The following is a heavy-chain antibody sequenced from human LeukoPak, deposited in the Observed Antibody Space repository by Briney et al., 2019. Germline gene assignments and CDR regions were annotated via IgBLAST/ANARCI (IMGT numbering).Heavy chain of an antibody. D-gene: IGHD6-19*01. Sequence: RSGGSLRLSCAASGFTFSIYGMHWVRQAPGKGLEWVAFIRYDGSNKYYVDSVKGRFTISRDNSKNTVYLQMNSLRAEDTAVYSCAKTSNVAVTYYYYMDVWAKGPRSPSP. CDR3: AKTSNVAVTYYYYMDV. CDR1: GFTFSIYG. V-gene: IGHV3-30*02. CDR2: IRYDGSNK. J-gene: IGHJ6*03.